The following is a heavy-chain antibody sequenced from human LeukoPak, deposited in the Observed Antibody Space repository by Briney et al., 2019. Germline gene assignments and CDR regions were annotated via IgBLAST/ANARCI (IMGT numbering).Heavy chain of an antibody. J-gene: IGHJ5*02. Sequence: SETLSLTCAVSGYSISSGYYWGWIRQPPGKGLEWLGSIYHSGSTYNNPSLKSRVTMSVDTFKNQFSLKLTSVTAADTALYYCARAYSNWFDPWGQGTLVTVSS. CDR2: IYHSGST. CDR3: ARAYSNWFDP. CDR1: GYSISSGYY. V-gene: IGHV4-38-2*01. D-gene: IGHD4-11*01.